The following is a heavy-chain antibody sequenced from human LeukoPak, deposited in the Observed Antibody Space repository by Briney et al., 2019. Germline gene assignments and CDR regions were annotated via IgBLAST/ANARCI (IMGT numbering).Heavy chain of an antibody. J-gene: IGHJ4*02. D-gene: IGHD6-6*01. V-gene: IGHV4-61*02. Sequence: SETLSLTCTVSGGSISSGSYYWSWIRQPAGKGLEWIGRIYTSGSTNYNPSLKNRITISVDTSKNQFSLKLSSVTAADTAVYYCARGYSSSSLVDYWGQGTLVTVSS. CDR2: IYTSGST. CDR3: ARGYSSSSLVDY. CDR1: GGSISSGSYY.